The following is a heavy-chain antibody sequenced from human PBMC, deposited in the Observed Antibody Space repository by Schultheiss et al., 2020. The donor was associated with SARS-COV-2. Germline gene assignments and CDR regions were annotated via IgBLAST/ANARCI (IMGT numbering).Heavy chain of an antibody. CDR2: IYYSGNS. CDR1: GGSISSYY. D-gene: IGHD2-15*01. CDR3: ARGRVVVVVAAIIHYYYGMDV. Sequence: SETLSLTCTVSGGSISSYYWSWIRQPPGKGLEWIGTIYYSGNSYYNPSLRSRVTMSVDTSKNQFSLKLSSVTAADTAVYYCARGRVVVVVAAIIHYYYGMDVWGQGTTVTVAS. V-gene: IGHV4-59*04. J-gene: IGHJ6*02.